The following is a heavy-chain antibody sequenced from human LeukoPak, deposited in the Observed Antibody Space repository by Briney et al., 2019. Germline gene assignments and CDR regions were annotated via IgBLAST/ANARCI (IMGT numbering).Heavy chain of an antibody. Sequence: KSGGSLRLSCVASAFTLRTYSMHWVRQAPGKGLEWVSSISGSTSYIYYADSVRGRFTISRDNAKNSLYLQMNSLRAEDTAVYYCARGSDFVWGSYRPYFDYWGQGTLVTVSS. D-gene: IGHD3-16*02. V-gene: IGHV3-21*01. CDR3: ARGSDFVWGSYRPYFDY. J-gene: IGHJ4*02. CDR1: AFTLRTYS. CDR2: ISGSTSYI.